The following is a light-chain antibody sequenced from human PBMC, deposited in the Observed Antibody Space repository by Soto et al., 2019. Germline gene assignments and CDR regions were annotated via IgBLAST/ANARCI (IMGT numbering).Light chain of an antibody. CDR1: SSDVGGYNY. CDR3: SSNAGSNNLV. J-gene: IGLJ2*01. CDR2: EVS. V-gene: IGLV2-8*01. Sequence: QSALTQPPSASGSPGQSVTISCTGTSSDVGGYNYVSWYQQHPGKAPKLIIYEVSKRPSGVPDRFSASKSGNTASLTVSGPQAEDEADYYCSSNAGSNNLVFGGGTKLTVL.